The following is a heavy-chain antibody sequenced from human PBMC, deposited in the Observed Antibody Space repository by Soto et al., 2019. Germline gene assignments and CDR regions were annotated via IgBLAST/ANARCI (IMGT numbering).Heavy chain of an antibody. V-gene: IGHV1-69*13. J-gene: IGHJ6*02. CDR3: ARAFSAGEITTVTAIAIDYGTDV. D-gene: IGHD4-4*01. Sequence: SVKVSCKASGGTFSSYAISWVRQAPGQGLEWMGGIIPIFGTANYAQKFQGRVTITADESTSTAYMELSSLRSEDTAVYYRARAFSAGEITTVTAIAIDYGTDVWGQ. CDR2: IIPIFGTA. CDR1: GGTFSSYA.